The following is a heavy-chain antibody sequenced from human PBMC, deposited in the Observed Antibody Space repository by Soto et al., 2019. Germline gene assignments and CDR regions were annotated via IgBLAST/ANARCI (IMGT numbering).Heavy chain of an antibody. J-gene: IGHJ4*02. CDR2: IYYSGST. CDR3: ARGLGYFDY. Sequence: QLLLQESGPGLMKPSETLSLTCTVSGGSISSSSYYWGWIRQPPGKGLEWIGSIYYSGSTYYNPSLKSRVTISVDTSKNQFSLKLSSVTAADTAVYYCARGLGYFDYWGQGTLVTVSS. D-gene: IGHD7-27*01. V-gene: IGHV4-39*01. CDR1: GGSISSSSYY.